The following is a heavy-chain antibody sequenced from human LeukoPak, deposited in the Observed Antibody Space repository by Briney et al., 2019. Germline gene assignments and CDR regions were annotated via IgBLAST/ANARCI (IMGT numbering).Heavy chain of an antibody. CDR1: GNINTNYW. J-gene: IGHJ3*02. V-gene: IGHV5-51*01. Sequence: GESLNIPRHASGNINTNYWIGWARQKPGKSLEGRGLLFPVDSDTKYSPSFQGQVTISADTSTSTAYLQWSSLKASDTAMYYCATSFAGAEAFDIWGQGTMVTVS. CDR3: ATSFAGAEAFDI. D-gene: IGHD3-16*01. CDR2: LFPVDSDT.